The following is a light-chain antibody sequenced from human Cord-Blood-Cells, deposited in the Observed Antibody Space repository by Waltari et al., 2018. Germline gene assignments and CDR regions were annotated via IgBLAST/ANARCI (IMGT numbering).Light chain of an antibody. V-gene: IGLV2-14*01. CDR1: SSDVGGYNY. Sequence: QSALTQPASVSGSPGQSITLSCTGTSSDVGGYNYDSWYQQHPGKAPKLMIYDVSNRPSGVSNRFSGSKSGNTASLTISGLQAEDEADYYCSSYTSSSTLGVFGTGTKVTVL. CDR2: DVS. CDR3: SSYTSSSTLGV. J-gene: IGLJ1*01.